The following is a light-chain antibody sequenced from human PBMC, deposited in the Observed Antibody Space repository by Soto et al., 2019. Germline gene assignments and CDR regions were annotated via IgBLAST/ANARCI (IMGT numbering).Light chain of an antibody. CDR3: QQSDSYPYT. V-gene: IGKV1-39*01. Sequence: DIQMTQSPSSLSLSVGDRVTITCLASQSITNYLNWYQQKPGKAPKLLVYAASSLQSGVPSRFSVHGSGTDFTLTIISLQPEDFASYYCQQSDSYPYTFGQGTKLEIK. CDR2: AAS. CDR1: QSITNY. J-gene: IGKJ2*01.